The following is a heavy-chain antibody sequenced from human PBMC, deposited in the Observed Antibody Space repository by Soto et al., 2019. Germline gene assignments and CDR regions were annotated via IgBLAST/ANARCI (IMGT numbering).Heavy chain of an antibody. J-gene: IGHJ4*02. Sequence: QAGGSLRLSCAASGFTFSSYAMSWVRQAPGKGLEWVSAISGSGGSTYYADSVKGRSTISRDNSKNTLYLQMNSLRAEDTAVYYCAKGHWQYYYDSTADYWGQGTLVTVSS. CDR2: ISGSGGST. V-gene: IGHV3-23*01. CDR3: AKGHWQYYYDSTADY. D-gene: IGHD3-22*01. CDR1: GFTFSSYA.